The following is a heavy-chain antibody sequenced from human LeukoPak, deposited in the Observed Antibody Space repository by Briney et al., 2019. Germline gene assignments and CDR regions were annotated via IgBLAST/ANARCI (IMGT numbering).Heavy chain of an antibody. CDR2: IYTSGST. V-gene: IGHV4-61*02. CDR1: GGSISSGSYY. D-gene: IGHD1-26*01. Sequence: PSETLSLTCTVSGGSISSGSYYWSWIRQPAGKGLEWIGRIYTSGSTNYNPSLKSRVTISVDTSKSQFSLKLSSVTAADTAVYYCARDVGIVGATIAVRGFDYWGQGTLVTVSS. J-gene: IGHJ4*02. CDR3: ARDVGIVGATIAVRGFDY.